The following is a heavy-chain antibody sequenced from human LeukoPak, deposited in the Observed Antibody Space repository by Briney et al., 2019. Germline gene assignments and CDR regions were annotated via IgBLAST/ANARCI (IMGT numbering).Heavy chain of an antibody. CDR2: MNPNSGGT. V-gene: IGHV1-2*02. CDR1: GYTFTAYY. Sequence: ASVKVSFKTSGYTFTAYYIHWLRQAPGQGLEWMGWMNPNSGGTKYAQTFQGRVTLTRDTSISTAYLELSSLTSGDTAVYFCARQGSNSSGWYPVDDWGQGTLVTVSA. J-gene: IGHJ4*02. D-gene: IGHD6-19*01. CDR3: ARQGSNSSGWYPVDD.